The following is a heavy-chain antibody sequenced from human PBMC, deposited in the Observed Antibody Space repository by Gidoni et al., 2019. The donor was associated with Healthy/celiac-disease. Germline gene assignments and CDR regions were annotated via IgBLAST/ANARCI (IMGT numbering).Heavy chain of an antibody. CDR1: GFPFSSHS. D-gene: IGHD2-21*02. CDR2: ISSSSSYI. V-gene: IGHV3-21*01. Sequence: EVQLVESGGGLVKPGGSLRLSCAASGFPFSSHSLNWVRQAPGKGLEWVSSISSSSSYIYYADSVKGRFTISRDNAKNSLYLQMNSLRAEDTAVYYCARIEYIVVVTAVLDGMDVWGQGTTVTVSS. CDR3: ARIEYIVVVTAVLDGMDV. J-gene: IGHJ6*02.